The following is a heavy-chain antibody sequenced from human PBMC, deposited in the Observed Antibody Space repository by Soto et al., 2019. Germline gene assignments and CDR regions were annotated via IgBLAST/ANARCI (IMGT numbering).Heavy chain of an antibody. D-gene: IGHD2-2*01. Sequence: QVQLVQSGAEVKKPGSSVKVSCKASGGTFSSYAISWVRQAPGRGLEWMGGIIPIFGTENYAQKFQGRITITADESTSTDYMELSSLRSEDTAVYYCARENRVVPAAMGFDPLGQGTLVTVSS. CDR3: ARENRVVPAAMGFDP. CDR2: IIPIFGTE. V-gene: IGHV1-69*01. CDR1: GGTFSSYA. J-gene: IGHJ5*02.